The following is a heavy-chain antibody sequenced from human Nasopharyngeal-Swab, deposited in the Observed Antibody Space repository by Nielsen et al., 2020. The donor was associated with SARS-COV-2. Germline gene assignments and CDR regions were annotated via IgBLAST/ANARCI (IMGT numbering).Heavy chain of an antibody. V-gene: IGHV3-33*01. CDR1: GFTFSSYG. D-gene: IGHD5-24*01. Sequence: GESLKISCAASGFTFSSYGMHWVRQAPGKGLEWVAVIWYDGSNKYYADSVKGRFTISRDNSKNTLYLQMNSLRAEDTAVYYCARAGREGDVWGQGTLVTVSS. CDR3: ARAGREGDV. J-gene: IGHJ4*02. CDR2: IWYDGSNK.